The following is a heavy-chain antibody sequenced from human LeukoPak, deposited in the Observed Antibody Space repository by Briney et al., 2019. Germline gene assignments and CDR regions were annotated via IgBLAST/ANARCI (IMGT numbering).Heavy chain of an antibody. D-gene: IGHD1-14*01. J-gene: IGHJ6*02. Sequence: PGGSLRLSCAASGFTFSSYAMHWVRQAPGKGLEWVSVIYSGGSTYYADSVKGRFTISRDNSKNTLYLQMNSLRAEDTAVYYCARDNPYYYYGMDVWGQGTTVTVSS. CDR3: ARDNPYYYYGMDV. CDR2: IYSGGST. V-gene: IGHV3-53*01. CDR1: GFTFSSYA.